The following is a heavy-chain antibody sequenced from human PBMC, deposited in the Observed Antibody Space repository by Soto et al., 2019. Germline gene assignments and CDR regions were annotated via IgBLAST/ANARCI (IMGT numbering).Heavy chain of an antibody. Sequence: SVKVSCKASGGTFSSYTISWVRQAPGQGLEWMGRIIPILGIANYAQKFQGRVTITADKSTSTAYMELSSLRSEDTAVYYCAREGNTSYYYYYYYMAVWGKGTTVTVSS. D-gene: IGHD2-2*01. J-gene: IGHJ6*03. CDR2: IIPILGIA. CDR3: AREGNTSYYYYYYYMAV. V-gene: IGHV1-69*04. CDR1: GGTFSSYT.